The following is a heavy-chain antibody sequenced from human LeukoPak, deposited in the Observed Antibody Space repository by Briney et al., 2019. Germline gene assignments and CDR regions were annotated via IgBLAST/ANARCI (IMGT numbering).Heavy chain of an antibody. V-gene: IGHV1-69*13. CDR2: IIPIFGTA. D-gene: IGHD4/OR15-4a*01. J-gene: IGHJ6*03. Sequence: ASVKVSCKASGYTFTGYYMHWVRQAPGQGLEWMGGIIPIFGTANYAQKFQGRVTITADESTSTAYMELSSLRSEDTAVYYCARVRPQRAGYYYYYMDVWGKGTTVTVSS. CDR1: GYTFTGYY. CDR3: ARVRPQRAGYYYYYMDV.